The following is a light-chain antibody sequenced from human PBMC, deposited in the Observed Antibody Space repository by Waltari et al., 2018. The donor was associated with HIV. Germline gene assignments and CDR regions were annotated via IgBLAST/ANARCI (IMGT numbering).Light chain of an antibody. CDR3: QSADNNALGV. CDR1: ALPKQF. V-gene: IGLV3-25*03. CDR2: KES. J-gene: IGLJ3*02. Sequence: SYELTQPPSVSVSPGQTARLTCSGDALPKQFAYWYQQKPGQAPVLMIYKESERPSGIPERFSGSSSGTTVTLTISGVQAEDEADYYCQSADNNALGVFGGGTKLTVL.